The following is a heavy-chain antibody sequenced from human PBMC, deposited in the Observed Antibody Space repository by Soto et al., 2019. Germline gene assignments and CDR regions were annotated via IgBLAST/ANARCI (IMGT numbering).Heavy chain of an antibody. CDR2: IYYSGTT. CDR3: ARLPHCNADGCIFVS. D-gene: IGHD2-15*01. V-gene: IGHV4-39*01. J-gene: IGHJ4*02. Sequence: PPETLSLTCTVSGDSISRSTSFWAWIRQPQGKGLQWIGRIYYSGTTYYTASLRSRPTMSVDTSKNQFSLKVNSVTAADTAVYYCARLPHCNADGCIFVSWGQGILVTVSS. CDR1: GDSISRSTSF.